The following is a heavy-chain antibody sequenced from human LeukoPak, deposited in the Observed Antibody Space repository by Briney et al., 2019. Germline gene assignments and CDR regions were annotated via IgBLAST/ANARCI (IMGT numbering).Heavy chain of an antibody. CDR1: GFTFSSYA. D-gene: IGHD6-25*01. Sequence: GGSLRLSCAASGFTFSSYAMHWVRQAPGKGLEWVAVISYDGSNKYYADSVKGRFTISRDNSKNTLYLQMNSLRAEDTAVYYCAQRGRTARGFDYWGQGTLVTVSS. V-gene: IGHV3-30*04. CDR3: AQRGRTARGFDY. J-gene: IGHJ4*02. CDR2: ISYDGSNK.